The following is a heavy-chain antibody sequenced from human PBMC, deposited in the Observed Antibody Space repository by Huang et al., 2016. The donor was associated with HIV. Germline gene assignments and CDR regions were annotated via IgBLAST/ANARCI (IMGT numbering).Heavy chain of an antibody. D-gene: IGHD3-16*01. J-gene: IGHJ4*02. CDR1: GFTFRTYT. V-gene: IGHV3-21*04. CDR3: ARSRYYDVSNYPEF. CDR2: ISSDGCKL. Sequence: EVKLVESGGGLVKPGGSLTLSCAVRGFTFRTYTMIWVRQTPGKALAWVSSISSDGCKLNYRDSVRGGFTISRGNARDLLYLQMTVLRVEDTALYYCARSRYYDVSNYPEFWGQGARFTVSP.